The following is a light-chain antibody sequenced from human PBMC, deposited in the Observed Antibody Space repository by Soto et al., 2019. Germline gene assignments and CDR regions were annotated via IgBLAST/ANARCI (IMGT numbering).Light chain of an antibody. J-gene: IGKJ1*01. Sequence: DIKMTQSPATLSASVGDRVTSTCRASQIITNRLAWYQQKPGKAPKVLIYDASNLESGVPSRFSGIRSGTDFTLTISCLPTDDFAPYYCEHYGGRWTLGQATNVDVK. V-gene: IGKV1-5*01. CDR2: DAS. CDR3: EHYGGRWT. CDR1: QIITNR.